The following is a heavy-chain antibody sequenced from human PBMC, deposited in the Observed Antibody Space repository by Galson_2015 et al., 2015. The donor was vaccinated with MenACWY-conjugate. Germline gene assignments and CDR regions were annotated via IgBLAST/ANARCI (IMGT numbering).Heavy chain of an antibody. J-gene: IGHJ5*02. D-gene: IGHD6-13*01. CDR3: TTMYSRS. CDR2: IVSTSGYL. Sequence: SLRLSCAASGFSFNSHSMNWVRQAPGQGLEWVSSIVSTSGYLYYADSVKGRFTISRDNAKNSLYLQMHCLRAEDTAVYYCTTMYSRSWGQGTLVTVSS. V-gene: IGHV3-21*01. CDR1: GFSFNSHS.